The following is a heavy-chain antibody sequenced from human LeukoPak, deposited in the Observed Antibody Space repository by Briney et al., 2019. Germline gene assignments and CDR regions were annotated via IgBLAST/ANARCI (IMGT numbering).Heavy chain of an antibody. Sequence: GGSLRLSCAASGFTFSSYGMSWVRQAPGKGLEWVSAISGSGGSTYYADSVKGRFTISRDNSKNTLYLQMNSLRAEDTAVYYCAKFPYGDPQYYFDYWGQGTLVTVSS. CDR1: GFTFSSYG. CDR3: AKFPYGDPQYYFDY. J-gene: IGHJ4*02. CDR2: ISGSGGST. V-gene: IGHV3-23*01. D-gene: IGHD4-17*01.